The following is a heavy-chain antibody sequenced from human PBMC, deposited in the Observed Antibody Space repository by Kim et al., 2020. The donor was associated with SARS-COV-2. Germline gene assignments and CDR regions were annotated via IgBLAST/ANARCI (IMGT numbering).Heavy chain of an antibody. CDR3: ARGINSYYDFWSGYYSYYYYGMDV. D-gene: IGHD3-3*01. CDR1: GGTFSSYA. V-gene: IGHV1-69*13. J-gene: IGHJ6*02. Sequence: SVKVSCKASGGTFSSYAISWVRQAPGQGLEWMGGIIPIFGTANYAQKFQGRVTITADESTSTAYMELSSLRSEDTAVYYCARGINSYYDFWSGYYSYYYYGMDVWGQGTTVTVSS. CDR2: IIPIFGTA.